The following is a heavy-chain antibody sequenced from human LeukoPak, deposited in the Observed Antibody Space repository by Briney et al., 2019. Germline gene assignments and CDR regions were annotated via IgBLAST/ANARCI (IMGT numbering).Heavy chain of an antibody. CDR3: AKDRVGYCSSTSCPEYFQH. Sequence: GGSLRLSCAASGFTFSSYAMSWVRQAPGKGLEWVSAISGSGGSTYYADSVKGRFTISRDNSKNTLYLQMNSLRAEDTAVYYCAKDRVGYCSSTSCPEYFQHWGQGTLVTVSS. V-gene: IGHV3-23*01. D-gene: IGHD2-2*01. J-gene: IGHJ1*01. CDR2: ISGSGGST. CDR1: GFTFSSYA.